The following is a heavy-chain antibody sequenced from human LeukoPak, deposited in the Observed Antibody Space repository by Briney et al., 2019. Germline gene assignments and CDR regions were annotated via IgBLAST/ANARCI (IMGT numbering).Heavy chain of an antibody. D-gene: IGHD4-17*01. CDR2: TPYDGNNK. J-gene: IGHJ3*02. CDR3: ARKMTTVTTWEAADI. V-gene: IGHV3-30*02. CDR1: GFTFSSYG. Sequence: GGSLRLSCAASGFTFSSYGMHWVRQAPGKGLEWVAYTPYDGNNKYYADSVKGRFTISRDNSKNTLYLQMNSLRAEDTAVYCCARKMTTVTTWEAADIWGQGTLVTVSS.